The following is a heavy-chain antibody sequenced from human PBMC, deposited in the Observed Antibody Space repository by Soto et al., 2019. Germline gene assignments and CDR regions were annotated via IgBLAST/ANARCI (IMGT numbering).Heavy chain of an antibody. CDR1: GFIFGYYG. D-gene: IGHD3-22*01. CDR3: ARTNYDSGVFIDAFDL. Sequence: QVQLVESGGGVVQPGRSLRLSCEGSGFIFGYYGVHWVRQAPGRGLEWVTAISSSGDNEFYADSVKGRFTISRDNSRNTMYVHIHSLTSEDTAVYYCARTNYDSGVFIDAFDLWGQGTMVTVSS. CDR2: ISSSGDNE. J-gene: IGHJ3*01. V-gene: IGHV3-30*03.